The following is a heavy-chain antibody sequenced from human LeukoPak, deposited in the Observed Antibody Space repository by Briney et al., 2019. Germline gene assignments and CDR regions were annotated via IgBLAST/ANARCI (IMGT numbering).Heavy chain of an antibody. CDR3: AVTPPYYYYGMDV. J-gene: IGHJ6*02. CDR1: GFTFSSYW. CDR2: IKQDGSEK. D-gene: IGHD2-21*02. Sequence: GGSLRLSCAASGFTFSSYWMSWVRQAPGKGLGWVANIKQDGSEKYYVDSVKGRFTISRDNAKNSLYLQMNSLRAEDTAVYYCAVTPPYYYYGMDVWGQGTTVTVSS. V-gene: IGHV3-7*01.